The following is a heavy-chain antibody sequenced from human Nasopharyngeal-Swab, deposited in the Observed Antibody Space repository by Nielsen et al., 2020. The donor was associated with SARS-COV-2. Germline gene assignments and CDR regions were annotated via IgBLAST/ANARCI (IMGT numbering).Heavy chain of an antibody. CDR1: GFTFSDDY. J-gene: IGHJ4*02. V-gene: IGHV3-74*01. CDR2: INSDGSST. D-gene: IGHD2-2*01. CDR3: ARAGRYQLQTHPFDY. Sequence: GESLKNSCAASGFTFSDDYMSWIRQAPGKGLVWVSRINSDGSSTSYADSVKGRFTISRDNAKNTLYLQMNSLRAEDTAVYYCARAGRYQLQTHPFDYWGQGTLVTVSS.